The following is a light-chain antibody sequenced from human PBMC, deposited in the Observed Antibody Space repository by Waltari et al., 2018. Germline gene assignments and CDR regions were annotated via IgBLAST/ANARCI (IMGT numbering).Light chain of an antibody. CDR2: AAS. CDR3: QQYYNYPYT. CDR1: QGINTY. J-gene: IGKJ2*01. Sequence: AIRMTQSPSSFSASTGDRVTMTCRASQGINTYVAWYQQKPGKAPNLLIYAASTLQSGVPSRFSGSGSGTDFTLTISCLQSEDFATYYCQQYYNYPYTFDQGTKVEIK. V-gene: IGKV1-8*01.